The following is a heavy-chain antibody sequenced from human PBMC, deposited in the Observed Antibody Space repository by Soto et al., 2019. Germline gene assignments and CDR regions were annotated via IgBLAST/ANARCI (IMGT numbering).Heavy chain of an antibody. D-gene: IGHD1-20*01. CDR2: INAGNGNT. V-gene: IGHV1-3*01. CDR1: GYTFTSYA. Sequence: GASVKVSCKASGYTFTSYAMHWVRQAPGQRLEWMGWINAGNGNTKYSQKFQGRVTITRDTSASTAYMELSSLRSEDTAVYYCARDLGRRYNSNDPPADPWGQGTLVTVSS. CDR3: ARDLGRRYNSNDPPADP. J-gene: IGHJ5*02.